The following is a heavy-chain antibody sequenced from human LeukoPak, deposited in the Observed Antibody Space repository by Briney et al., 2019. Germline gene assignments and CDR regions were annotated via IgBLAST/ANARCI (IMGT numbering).Heavy chain of an antibody. D-gene: IGHD3-22*01. CDR2: INTNTGNP. CDR3: ARVDSSGYYPRPIFDY. J-gene: IGHJ4*02. Sequence: GASVKVSCKASGFTFINYNMHWVRQAPGQGLEWMGWINTNTGNPTYAQGFTGRFVFSLDTSVSTAYLQISSLKAEDTAVYYCARVDSSGYYPRPIFDYWGQGTLVTVSS. V-gene: IGHV7-4-1*02. CDR1: GFTFINYN.